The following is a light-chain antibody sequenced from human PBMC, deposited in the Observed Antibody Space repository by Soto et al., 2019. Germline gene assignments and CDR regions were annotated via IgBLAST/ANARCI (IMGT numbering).Light chain of an antibody. CDR3: QQYKNLYT. V-gene: IGKV1-5*01. J-gene: IGKJ5*01. CDR1: QTISGW. CDR2: DAS. Sequence: DIQMTQSPSTLSASVGDTVTLTCRASQTISGWLAWYHQKPGRVPRLLIYDASSLEGGVPSRFSGSGSGTEYTLTISSLLPVDSGTYYCQQYKNLYTFGQGTRLEIK.